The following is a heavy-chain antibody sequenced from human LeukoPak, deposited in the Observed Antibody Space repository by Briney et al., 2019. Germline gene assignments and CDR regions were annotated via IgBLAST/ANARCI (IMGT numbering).Heavy chain of an antibody. J-gene: IGHJ4*02. D-gene: IGHD5-18*01. CDR3: ARVGYSYGSDY. V-gene: IGHV3-53*01. CDR2: IYSGGST. Sequence: PGGSLRLSCAASGFTFSSYAMSWVRQAPGKGLEWVSVIYSGGSTYYADSVKGRFTISRDNSKNTLYLQMDSLRAEDTAVYYCARVGYSYGSDYWGQGTLVTVSS. CDR1: GFTFSSYA.